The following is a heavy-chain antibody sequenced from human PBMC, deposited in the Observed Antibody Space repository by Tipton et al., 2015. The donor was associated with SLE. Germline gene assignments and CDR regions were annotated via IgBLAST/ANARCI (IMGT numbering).Heavy chain of an antibody. Sequence: TLSLTCTVSGGSISSSSYYWGWIRQPPGKGLEWIGSIYYSGSTYYTPSLKSRASISEDTSKNQFSLSLNSVTPADTAVFYCARHGWQQLDRDGFDFWGQGTLVTVSS. CDR1: GGSISSSSYY. V-gene: IGHV4-39*01. CDR2: IYYSGST. J-gene: IGHJ4*02. CDR3: ARHGWQQLDRDGFDF. D-gene: IGHD6-13*01.